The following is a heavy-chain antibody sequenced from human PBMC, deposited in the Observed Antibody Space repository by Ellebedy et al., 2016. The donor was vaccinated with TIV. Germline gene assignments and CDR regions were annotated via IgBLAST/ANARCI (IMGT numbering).Heavy chain of an antibody. CDR2: IKQDGSEK. Sequence: GGSLRLXCAASGFTFSSYWMSWVRQAPGKGLEWVANIKQDGSEKYYVDSVKGRFTISRDNAKNSLYLQMNSLRAEDTAVYYCARQGTTTVTTGDYWGQGTLVTVSS. CDR1: GFTFSSYW. V-gene: IGHV3-7*02. CDR3: ARQGTTTVTTGDY. J-gene: IGHJ4*02. D-gene: IGHD4-17*01.